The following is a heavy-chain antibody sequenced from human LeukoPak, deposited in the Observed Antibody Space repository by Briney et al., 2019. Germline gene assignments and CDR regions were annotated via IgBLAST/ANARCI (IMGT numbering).Heavy chain of an antibody. Sequence: SETLSLTYTVSGGSISSYYWSWIRQPPGKGLEWIGYIYYSGSTNYNPSLKSRVTISVDTSKNQFSLKLSSVTAADTAVYYCARALYGSASNNYYMDVWGKGTTVTVSS. V-gene: IGHV4-59*12. CDR2: IYYSGST. J-gene: IGHJ6*03. D-gene: IGHD3-10*01. CDR1: GGSISSYY. CDR3: ARALYGSASNNYYMDV.